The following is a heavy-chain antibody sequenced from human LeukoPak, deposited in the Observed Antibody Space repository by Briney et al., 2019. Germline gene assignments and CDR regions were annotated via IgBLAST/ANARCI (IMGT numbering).Heavy chain of an antibody. Sequence: SETLSLTCTFSGGSISSYYWSWIRQPPGKGLEWIGSSSYSGSPKYNPSLKRRVTISLDTSKNQFSLKVTSVTAADTALYYCAAGALAGPVYFYYIDVWGGGTTVTVSS. D-gene: IGHD1-1*01. J-gene: IGHJ6*03. CDR2: SSYSGSP. V-gene: IGHV4-59*08. CDR3: AAGALAGPVYFYYIDV. CDR1: GGSISSYY.